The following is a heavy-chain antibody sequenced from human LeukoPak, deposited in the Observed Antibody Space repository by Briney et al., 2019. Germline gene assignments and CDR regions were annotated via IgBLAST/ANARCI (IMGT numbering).Heavy chain of an antibody. CDR3: AREADMVRGVQYFDL. CDR1: GGTFSSYA. Sequence: SVKVSCKASGGTFSSYAISWVRQAPGQGLEWMGGIIPIFGTANYAQKFQGRVTITTDESTSTAYMELSSLRSEDTAVYYCAREADMVRGVQYFDLWGRGTLVTVSS. CDR2: IIPIFGTA. V-gene: IGHV1-69*05. J-gene: IGHJ2*01. D-gene: IGHD3-10*01.